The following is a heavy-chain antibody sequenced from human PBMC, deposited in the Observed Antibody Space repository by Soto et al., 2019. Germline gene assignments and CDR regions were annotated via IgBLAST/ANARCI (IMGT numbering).Heavy chain of an antibody. V-gene: IGHV1-2*02. J-gene: IGHJ6*02. D-gene: IGHD2-8*01. CDR2: INPNSGGT. Sequence: ASVKVSCKASGYTFTGYYVHWVRQAPGQGLEWMGWINPNSGGTNYAQKFQDRVSMTIDTSTGTAYMELRSLTSDDTAIYYCAKNGQPPYYYYGLDVWGQGTKVTVSS. CDR3: AKNGQPPYYYYGLDV. CDR1: GYTFTGYY.